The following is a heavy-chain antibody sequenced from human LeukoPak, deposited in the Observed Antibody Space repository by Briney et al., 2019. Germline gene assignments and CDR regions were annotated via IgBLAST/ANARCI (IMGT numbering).Heavy chain of an antibody. CDR3: GKDQVAGHGFLLFDY. V-gene: IGHV3-23*01. Sequence: AGGSLRLSCAASGFTFSTFGMSWLRQAPGKGLEWVSNVLGSGTRTWYADSVKGRFTISRDNSKNTVYLQMNSLRAEDTAMYYCGKDQVAGHGFLLFDYWGQGTLVTVSS. CDR2: VLGSGTRT. J-gene: IGHJ4*02. CDR1: GFTFSTFG. D-gene: IGHD3-10*01.